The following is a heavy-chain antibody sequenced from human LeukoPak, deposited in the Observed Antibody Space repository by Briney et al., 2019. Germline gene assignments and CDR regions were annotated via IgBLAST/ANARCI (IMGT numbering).Heavy chain of an antibody. CDR3: AKDWGITMIVVVISQFDAFDI. V-gene: IGHV3-23*01. D-gene: IGHD3-22*01. CDR2: ISGSGGST. J-gene: IGHJ3*02. Sequence: GGSLRLSCAASGFTFSSYAMSWVRQAPGKGLEWVSAISGSGGSTYYAGSVKGRFTISRDNSKNTLYLQMSSLRAEDTAVYYCAKDWGITMIVVVISQFDAFDIWGQGTMVTVSS. CDR1: GFTFSSYA.